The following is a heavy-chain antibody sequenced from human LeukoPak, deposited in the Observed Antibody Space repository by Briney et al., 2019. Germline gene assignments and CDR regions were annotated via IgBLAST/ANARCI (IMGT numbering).Heavy chain of an antibody. Sequence: ASVKVSCKASGYTFTGYYMHWVRQAPGQGLEWMGWINPNSGGTKYAQIFQGRVTMTRDTSISTAYMELSRLRSDDTAVYYCARAHSSSADSYYYYYYMDVWGKGTTVTVSS. CDR3: ARAHSSSADSYYYYYYMDV. V-gene: IGHV1-2*02. J-gene: IGHJ6*03. D-gene: IGHD6-6*01. CDR1: GYTFTGYY. CDR2: INPNSGGT.